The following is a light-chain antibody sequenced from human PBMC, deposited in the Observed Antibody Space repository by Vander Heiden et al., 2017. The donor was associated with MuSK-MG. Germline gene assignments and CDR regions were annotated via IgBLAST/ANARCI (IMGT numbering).Light chain of an antibody. CDR2: AAS. J-gene: IGKJ4*01. CDR1: QAITSS. V-gene: IGKV1-NL1*01. Sequence: DIQMTQSPSSLSASVGDRVTITCRASQAITSSLAWYQQKPAKAPKLLLHAASRLETWVPSRFSGSGSGTDFSLTISSLQPEDYATYYCQQEDSTPVTFGGGTKVEIK. CDR3: QQEDSTPVT.